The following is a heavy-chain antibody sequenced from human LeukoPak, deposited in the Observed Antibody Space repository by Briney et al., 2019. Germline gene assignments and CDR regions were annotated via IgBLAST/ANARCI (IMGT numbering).Heavy chain of an antibody. CDR1: QFTFSDYG. D-gene: IGHD6-13*01. Sequence: PGGSLRLSCAAFQFTFSDYGMHWVRQAPGKGLEWVAFIRYDGSNKYYADSVKGRFTISRDNSKNTLYLQMNSLRAEDTAVYYCARDDSYKAAALYYFDYWGQGTLVTVSS. V-gene: IGHV3-30*02. CDR2: IRYDGSNK. J-gene: IGHJ4*02. CDR3: ARDDSYKAAALYYFDY.